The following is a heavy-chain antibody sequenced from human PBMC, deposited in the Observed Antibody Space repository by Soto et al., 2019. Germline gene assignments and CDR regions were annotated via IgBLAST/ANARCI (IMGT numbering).Heavy chain of an antibody. J-gene: IGHJ5*02. D-gene: IGHD3-10*01. CDR1: GGTFDSYV. CDR3: ARVHSSGIFYFVDP. CDR2: IMPIFGTP. Sequence: QVPLVQSGAEVKKPGSSVKVSCKASGGTFDSYVISWLRQAPGQGLEWMGGIMPIFGTPNYAQKFRGRVTISADESTSTAYLELSSLTSDDTAVYYCARVHSSGIFYFVDPWGQGTLVTVSS. V-gene: IGHV1-69*01.